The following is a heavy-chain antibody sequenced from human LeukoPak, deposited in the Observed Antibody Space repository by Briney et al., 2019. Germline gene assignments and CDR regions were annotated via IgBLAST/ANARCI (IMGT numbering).Heavy chain of an antibody. CDR2: INYSGDT. CDR1: GGSITSHY. V-gene: IGHV4-59*11. D-gene: IGHD3-3*01. J-gene: IGHJ6*03. Sequence: SETLSLTCTVSGGSITSHYWTWIRQSPGKGLEYIAYINYSGDTNYNPSLRSRVTISVDTSKNQFSLKLSSVSAADTAVYYCARLLGDTALRVHYHYMDVWGKGTTVTVSS. CDR3: ARLLGDTALRVHYHYMDV.